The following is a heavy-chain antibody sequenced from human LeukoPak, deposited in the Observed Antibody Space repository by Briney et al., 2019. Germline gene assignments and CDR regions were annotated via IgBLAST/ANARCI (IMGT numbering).Heavy chain of an antibody. V-gene: IGHV3-11*01. CDR2: ISNSGSTV. D-gene: IGHD2-8*01. J-gene: IGHJ6*02. Sequence: GGSLRLSCAASGFTFSDYYMTWLRQAPGKGLEWLSYISNSGSTVFYADSVKGRFTVSRDNAKRSLYLQIESLRDDDTAVYHCALGTINKDFYFGMDVWGQGTTVTVSS. CDR1: GFTFSDYY. CDR3: ALGTINKDFYFGMDV.